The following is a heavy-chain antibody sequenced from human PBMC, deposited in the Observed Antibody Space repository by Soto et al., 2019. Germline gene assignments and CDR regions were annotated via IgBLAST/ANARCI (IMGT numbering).Heavy chain of an antibody. CDR3: ARDSVVPAADAFDI. J-gene: IGHJ3*02. CDR1: GFTFSSYE. Sequence: GGSLRLSCAASGFTFSSYEMNWVRQAPGKGLEWVSYISSSGSNIDYAHSVKGRFTISRANDKNSLYLQMNSLRAEDTAVYYCARDSVVPAADAFDIWGQGTMVPV. CDR2: ISSSGSNI. D-gene: IGHD2-2*01. V-gene: IGHV3-48*03.